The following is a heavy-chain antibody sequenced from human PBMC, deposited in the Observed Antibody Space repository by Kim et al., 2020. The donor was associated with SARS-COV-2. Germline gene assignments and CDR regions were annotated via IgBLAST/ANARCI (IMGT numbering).Heavy chain of an antibody. D-gene: IGHD5-18*01. J-gene: IGHJ4*02. Sequence: GRFTISRDNSKNTLYLQMNSLRAEDTAVYYCARGRARGGYSYPDGQFLDYWGQGTLVTVSS. V-gene: IGHV3-30*01. CDR3: ARGRARGGYSYPDGQFLDY.